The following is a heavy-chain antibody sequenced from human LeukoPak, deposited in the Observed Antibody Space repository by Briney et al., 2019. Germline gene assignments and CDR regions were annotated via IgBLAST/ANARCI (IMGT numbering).Heavy chain of an antibody. J-gene: IGHJ4*02. V-gene: IGHV4-59*01. CDR1: GGSISSYY. CDR3: AAGGYSGYDDFGY. D-gene: IGHD5-12*01. CDR2: IYYSGST. Sequence: SETLSLTCTVSGGSISSYYWSWIRQPPGKGLEWIGYIYYSGSTNYNPSLKSRVTMSVDTSKNQFSLKLSSVTAADTAVYYCAAGGYSGYDDFGYWGQGTLVTVSS.